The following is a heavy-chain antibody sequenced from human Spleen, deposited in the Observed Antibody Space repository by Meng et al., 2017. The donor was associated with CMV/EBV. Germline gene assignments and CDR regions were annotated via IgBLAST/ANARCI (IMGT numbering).Heavy chain of an antibody. CDR1: GFIFSNYN. Sequence: GESLKISCAASGFIFSNYNMNWVRRAPGKGLEWVSFISSSYNTIYYADSVKGRFTISRGNARNSLFLQMNSLRAEDTAVYYCVRDGFHDVSGYWLGYFDYWGQGTLVTVSS. V-gene: IGHV3-48*04. CDR2: ISSSYNTI. D-gene: IGHD3-22*01. CDR3: VRDGFHDVSGYWLGYFDY. J-gene: IGHJ4*02.